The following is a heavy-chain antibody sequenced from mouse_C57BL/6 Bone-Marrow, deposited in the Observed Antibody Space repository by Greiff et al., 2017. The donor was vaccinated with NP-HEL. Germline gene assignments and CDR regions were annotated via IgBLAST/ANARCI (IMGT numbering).Heavy chain of an antibody. CDR3: ARGGYYVAY. CDR2: ISDGGSYT. J-gene: IGHJ3*01. D-gene: IGHD2-3*01. V-gene: IGHV5-4*01. Sequence: EVHLVESGGGLVKPGGSLKLSCAASGFTFSSYAMSWVRQTPEKRLEWVATISDGGSYTYYPDNVKGRFTISRDNAKNNLYLQMSHLKSEDTAMYYCARGGYYVAYWGQGTLVTVSA. CDR1: GFTFSSYA.